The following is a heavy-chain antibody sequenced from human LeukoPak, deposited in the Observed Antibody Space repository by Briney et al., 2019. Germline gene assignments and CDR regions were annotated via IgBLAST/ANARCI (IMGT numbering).Heavy chain of an antibody. D-gene: IGHD4-11*01. J-gene: IGHJ4*02. CDR1: GFTFSSYS. CDR2: ISSSSSYI. V-gene: IGHV3-21*01. Sequence: SGGSLRLSCAASGFTFSSYSMNWVRQAPGKGLEWVSSISSSSSYIYYADSVKGRFTISRDNAKNSLYLQMNSLRAEDTPVYYCASSHGLQSSDYWGQGTLVTVSS. CDR3: ASSHGLQSSDY.